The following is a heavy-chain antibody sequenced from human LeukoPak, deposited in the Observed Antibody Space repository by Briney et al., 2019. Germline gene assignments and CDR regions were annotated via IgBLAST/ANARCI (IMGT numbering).Heavy chain of an antibody. CDR1: GYTFTSYG. CDR3: ARASSVLRYFDWLLPFDY. V-gene: IGHV1-18*01. D-gene: IGHD3-9*01. CDR2: ISAYNGNT. Sequence: ASVKVSCKASGYTFTSYGISWVRQAPGQGLEWMGWISAYNGNTNYAQKLQGRVTMTTDTSTSTAYMELRSLRSDDTAVYYCARASSVLRYFDWLLPFDYWGQGTLVTVSS. J-gene: IGHJ4*02.